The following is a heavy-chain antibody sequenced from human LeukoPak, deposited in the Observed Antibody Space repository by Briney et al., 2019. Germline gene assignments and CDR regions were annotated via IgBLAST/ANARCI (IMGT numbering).Heavy chain of an antibody. CDR2: INPSGGST. CDR1: GYTFTSYY. Sequence: ASVKVSCKTSGYTFTSYYMHWVRQAPGQGLEWLGIINPSGGSTSYAQKFQGRVTMTRGTSTSTVYMELSSLRSEDTAVYYCARVGFGSLVVLAYWGQGTLVTVSS. CDR3: ARVGFGSLVVLAY. D-gene: IGHD3-16*01. V-gene: IGHV1-46*01. J-gene: IGHJ4*02.